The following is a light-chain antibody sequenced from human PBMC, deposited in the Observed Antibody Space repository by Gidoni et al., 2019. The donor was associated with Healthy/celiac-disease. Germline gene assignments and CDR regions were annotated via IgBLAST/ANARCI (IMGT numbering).Light chain of an antibody. CDR3: SSYTSSSTRLYV. Sequence: QSALTQPASVSGSPGPSITISCTGTSSDVGDYNNVSWYQQHPGKAPKLMIFDVTNRPSGVSNRFSGSKSGNTASLTISGLQAEDEADYYCSSYTSSSTRLYVFGTGTKVAVL. CDR2: DVT. CDR1: SSDVGDYNN. V-gene: IGLV2-14*01. J-gene: IGLJ1*01.